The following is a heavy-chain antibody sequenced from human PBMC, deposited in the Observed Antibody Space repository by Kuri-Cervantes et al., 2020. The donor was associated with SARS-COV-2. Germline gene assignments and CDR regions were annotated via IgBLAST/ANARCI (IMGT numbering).Heavy chain of an antibody. CDR1: GFTFSNHA. Sequence: GGSLRLSCAASGFTFSNHAFHWVRQAPGKGLEWVALKAFDERDTHYADSVKGRFTLSRDNSENTLYLQMNSLRPEDTALYYCARERYIMVGGVILRSEFDYWGQGTLVTVSS. D-gene: IGHD3-10*01. J-gene: IGHJ4*02. CDR3: ARERYIMVGGVILRSEFDY. V-gene: IGHV3-30*04. CDR2: KAFDERDT.